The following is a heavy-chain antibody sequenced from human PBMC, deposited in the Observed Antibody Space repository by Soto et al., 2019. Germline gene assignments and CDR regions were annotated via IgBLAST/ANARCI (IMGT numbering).Heavy chain of an antibody. CDR1: GFTFSNAW. Sequence: EVQLVESGGGLVKPGGSLRLSCAASGFTFSNAWMNWVRQAPGKGLEWVGRIKSKTDGGTTDYAEPVKGRFTISSDDSKNTLYLQMNSLKTEDTAVYYCTTGIGNSSGWYAGYWGQGTLVTVSS. D-gene: IGHD6-19*01. CDR3: TTGIGNSSGWYAGY. CDR2: IKSKTDGGTT. V-gene: IGHV3-15*07. J-gene: IGHJ4*02.